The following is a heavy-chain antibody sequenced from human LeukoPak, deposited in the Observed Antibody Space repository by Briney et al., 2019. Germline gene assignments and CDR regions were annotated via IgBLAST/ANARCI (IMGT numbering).Heavy chain of an antibody. J-gene: IGHJ4*02. CDR1: GGSISSYY. Sequence: PSETLSLTCTVSGGSISSYYWSWIRQPPGKGLEWIGYIYYSGSTNYNPSLKSRVTISVDTSKNQFSLKLSSVTAADTAVYYCARFRYSSGWYAGGYFDYWGQGTLVTVSS. D-gene: IGHD6-19*01. CDR3: ARFRYSSGWYAGGYFDY. V-gene: IGHV4-59*01. CDR2: IYYSGST.